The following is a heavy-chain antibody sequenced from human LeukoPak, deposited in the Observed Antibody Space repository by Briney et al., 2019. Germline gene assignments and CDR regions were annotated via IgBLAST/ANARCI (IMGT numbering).Heavy chain of an antibody. CDR2: IHHDGSNK. J-gene: IGHJ4*02. V-gene: IGHV3-30*02. D-gene: IGHD1-26*01. CDR1: GFTFSSYG. CDR3: ARGGVGVSLGFLGY. Sequence: GGSLRLSCAASGFTFSSYGMHWVRQAPGKGLAWVTFIHHDGSNKYYPDSVKGRFTISRDNSKNTLYLEMNSLRAEDTAVYYCARGGVGVSLGFLGYWGQGTLVTVSS.